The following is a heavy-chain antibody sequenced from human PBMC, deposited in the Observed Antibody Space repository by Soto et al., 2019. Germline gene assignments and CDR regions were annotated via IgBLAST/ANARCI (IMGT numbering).Heavy chain of an antibody. V-gene: IGHV4-31*03. CDR3: ARLDV. CDR1: GGSISSGGYH. J-gene: IGHJ6*02. Sequence: QVQLQESGPGLVKPSQTLSLTCTVSGGSISSGGYHWNWIRQHPGKGLECIGYIYYSGSTYYNPSLQIRVTISVDTSKKPFFLKLSSVTAADTAVYYCARLDVCGQGTTVTVSS. CDR2: IYYSGST.